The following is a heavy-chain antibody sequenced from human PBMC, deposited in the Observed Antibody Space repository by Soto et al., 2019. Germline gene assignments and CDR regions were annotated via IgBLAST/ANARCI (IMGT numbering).Heavy chain of an antibody. CDR1: GFTFSSYG. CDR3: ARVIRPWLLGLIDY. CDR2: IWYDGSNK. D-gene: IGHD3-22*01. Sequence: QVQLVESGGGVVQPGRSLRLSCAASGFTFSSYGMHWVRQAPGKGLEWVAVIWYDGSNKYYADSVKGRFTISRDNSKNTLYLQMNSLRAEDTAVYYCARVIRPWLLGLIDYWGQGTLVTVSS. J-gene: IGHJ4*02. V-gene: IGHV3-33*01.